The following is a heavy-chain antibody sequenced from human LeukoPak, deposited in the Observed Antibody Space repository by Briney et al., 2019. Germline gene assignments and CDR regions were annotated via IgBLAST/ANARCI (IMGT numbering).Heavy chain of an antibody. V-gene: IGHV1-2*02. J-gene: IGHJ6*03. CDR2: INPNSGGT. CDR1: GYTFTGYY. Sequence: ASVKVSCKASGYTFTGYYMHWVRQAPGQGLEWMGWINPNSGGTNYAQKFQGRVTMTRDTSISTAHMELSRLGSDDTAVYYCARGGGGGAYYYYYMDVWGKGTTVTVSS. D-gene: IGHD4-23*01. CDR3: ARGGGGGAYYYYYMDV.